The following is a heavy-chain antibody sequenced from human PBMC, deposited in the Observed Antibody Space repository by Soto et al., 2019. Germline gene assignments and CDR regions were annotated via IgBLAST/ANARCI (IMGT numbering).Heavy chain of an antibody. CDR3: AKRLCCAKRIPSSN. Sequence: SLRLSCAASGFTFSSFATSWVRQAPGRGLEWVSTITGTKTYYADSVKGRFTISRDNSNNVLYLQMNSLRAEDPAVYYCAKRLCCAKRIPSSNWGREPL. V-gene: IGHV3-23*01. CDR2: ITGTKT. D-gene: IGHD6-13*01. J-gene: IGHJ4*01. CDR1: GFTFSSFA.